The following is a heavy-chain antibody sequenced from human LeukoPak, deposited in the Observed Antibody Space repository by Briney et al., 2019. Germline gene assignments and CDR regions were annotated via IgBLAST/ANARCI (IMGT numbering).Heavy chain of an antibody. Sequence: GGSLSLSCAASGFTFSYHVMNWVRQAPGKGLEWVSTIAADGAYYADSVKGRFTISRDNSKNTLYLQMSSLRADDTAVYYCAYGGGCSGGSCWYIHRWGQGTLVTVSS. J-gene: IGHJ1*01. V-gene: IGHV3-23*01. D-gene: IGHD2-15*01. CDR2: IAADGA. CDR1: GFTFSYHV. CDR3: AYGGGCSGGSCWYIHR.